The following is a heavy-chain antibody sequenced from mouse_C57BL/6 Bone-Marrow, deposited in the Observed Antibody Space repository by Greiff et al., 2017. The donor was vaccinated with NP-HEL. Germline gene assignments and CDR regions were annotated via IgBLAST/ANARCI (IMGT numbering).Heavy chain of an antibody. V-gene: IGHV1-26*01. CDR1: GYTFTDYY. D-gene: IGHD2-4*01. Sequence: EVQLQQSGPELVKPGASVKISCKASGYTFTDYYMNWVKQSHGKSLEWIGDINPNNGGTSYNQKFKGKATLTVDKSSSTAYMELRSLTSEDSAVYYGAPSYDYDGYYAMDYWGQGTSVTVSS. J-gene: IGHJ4*01. CDR2: INPNNGGT. CDR3: APSYDYDGYYAMDY.